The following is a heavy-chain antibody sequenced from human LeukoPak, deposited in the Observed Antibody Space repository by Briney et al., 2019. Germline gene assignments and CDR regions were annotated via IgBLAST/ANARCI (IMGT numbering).Heavy chain of an antibody. CDR2: ISYDGSNK. V-gene: IGHV3-30*18. D-gene: IGHD3-10*01. Sequence: PGGSLRLSCAASGFTFSSYGMHWVRQAPGKGLEWVAVISYDGSNKYYADSVKGRFTISRDNSKNTLYLQMNSLRAEDTAVYYCAKRSVVLWFGELFYYYGMDVWGQGTTVTVSS. CDR3: AKRSVVLWFGELFYYYGMDV. CDR1: GFTFSSYG. J-gene: IGHJ6*02.